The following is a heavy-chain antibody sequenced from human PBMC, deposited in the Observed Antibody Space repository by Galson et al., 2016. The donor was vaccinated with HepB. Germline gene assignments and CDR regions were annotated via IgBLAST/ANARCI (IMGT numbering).Heavy chain of an antibody. D-gene: IGHD3-9*01. CDR3: AKGGYFDWFDY. CDR1: GFTFTTYA. J-gene: IGHJ4*02. Sequence: LRLSCAASGFTFTTYAMSWVRQAPGKGLEWVSSLSNSGGSTYYADSVKGRFTISRDNSKNTLYLQMNSLRAEDTAVYYCAKGGYFDWFDYWGQGTLATVSS. V-gene: IGHV3-23*01. CDR2: LSNSGGST.